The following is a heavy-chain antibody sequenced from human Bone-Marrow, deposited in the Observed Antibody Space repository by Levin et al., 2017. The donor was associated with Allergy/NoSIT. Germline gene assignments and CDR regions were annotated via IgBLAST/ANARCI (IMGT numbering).Heavy chain of an antibody. CDR1: GFVFGSYA. D-gene: IGHD6-6*01. CDR3: AKRQYSIATHPFDF. J-gene: IGHJ4*02. Sequence: QAGGSLRLSCSASGFVFGSYAMSWVRQAPGKGLEWISSMTGTGGTIYYADSVKGRFTISRDNSKNTLYLQMNALGAEDTARYYCAKRQYSIATHPFDFWGRGTLVTVSS. CDR2: MTGTGGTI. V-gene: IGHV3-23*01.